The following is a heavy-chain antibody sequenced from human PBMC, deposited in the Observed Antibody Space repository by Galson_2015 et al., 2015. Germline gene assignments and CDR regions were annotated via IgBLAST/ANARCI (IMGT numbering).Heavy chain of an antibody. CDR1: GYTFTSYA. D-gene: IGHD6-19*01. J-gene: IGHJ4*02. V-gene: IGHV1-3*01. CDR3: ARDLRRQWLVLDY. CDR2: INAGNGNT. Sequence: SVKVSCKASGYTFTSYAMHWVRQAPGQRLEWMGWINAGNGNTKYSQKFQGRVTITRDTSASTAYMELSSLRSEDTAVYYCARDLRRQWLVLDYWVQGTLVTVSS.